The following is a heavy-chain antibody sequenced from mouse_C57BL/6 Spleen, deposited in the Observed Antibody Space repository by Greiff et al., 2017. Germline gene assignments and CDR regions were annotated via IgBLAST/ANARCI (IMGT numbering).Heavy chain of an antibody. CDR3: ACNYYGSAWFAY. D-gene: IGHD1-1*01. CDR1: GYTFTSYW. V-gene: IGHV1-59*01. J-gene: IGHJ3*01. CDR2: IDPSDSYT. Sequence: QVQLQQSGAELVRPGTSVKLSCKASGYTFTSYWMHWVKQRPGQGLEWIGVIDPSDSYTNYNQKFKGKATLTVDTSSSTAYMQLSSLTSEDSAVYYCACNYYGSAWFAYWGQGTLVTVSA.